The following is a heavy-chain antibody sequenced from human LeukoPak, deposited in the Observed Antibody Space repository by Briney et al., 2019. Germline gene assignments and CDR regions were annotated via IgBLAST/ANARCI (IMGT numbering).Heavy chain of an antibody. J-gene: IGHJ6*03. Sequence: GGSLRLSCAASGFTFSSYAMSWVRQAPGKGLEWVSAISGSGGSTYYADSVKGRFTISRNNSKNTLYLQMNSLRAEDTAVYYCAKGRSSSPDYYYYYMDVWGKGTTVTVSS. CDR2: ISGSGGST. V-gene: IGHV3-23*01. CDR3: AKGRSSSPDYYYYYMDV. D-gene: IGHD6-6*01. CDR1: GFTFSSYA.